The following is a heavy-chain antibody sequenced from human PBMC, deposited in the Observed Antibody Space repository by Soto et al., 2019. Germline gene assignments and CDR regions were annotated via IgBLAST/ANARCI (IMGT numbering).Heavy chain of an antibody. D-gene: IGHD5-18*01. V-gene: IGHV1-2*04. CDR3: ARDKRGYSFGFDP. J-gene: IGHJ5*02. Sequence: ASVKVSCKASGYTFTGYYMHWVRQAPGQGLEWMGWINPNSGGTNYAQKFQGWVTMTRDTSISTAYMELSRLRSDDTAVYYCARDKRGYSFGFDPWGQGTLVTVSS. CDR2: INPNSGGT. CDR1: GYTFTGYY.